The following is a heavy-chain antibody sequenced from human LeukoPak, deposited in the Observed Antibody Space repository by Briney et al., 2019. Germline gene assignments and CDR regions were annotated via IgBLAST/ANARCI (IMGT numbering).Heavy chain of an antibody. CDR1: GGSISSSSYY. D-gene: IGHD3-22*01. CDR3: ARREARYDSSGYPGNNAFDI. V-gene: IGHV4-39*01. Sequence: SETLSLTCTVSGGSISSSSYYWGWIRQPPGKGLEWIGSIYYSGSTYYNPSLKSRVTISVDTSKNQFSLKLSSVTAADTAVYYCARREARYDSSGYPGNNAFDIWGQGTMVTVSS. J-gene: IGHJ3*02. CDR2: IYYSGST.